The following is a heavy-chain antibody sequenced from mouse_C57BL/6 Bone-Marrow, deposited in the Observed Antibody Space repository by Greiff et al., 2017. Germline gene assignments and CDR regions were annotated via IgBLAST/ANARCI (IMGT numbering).Heavy chain of an antibody. CDR3: ARGVPYYAMDY. J-gene: IGHJ4*01. Sequence: VHLVESGAELVRPGTSVKMSCKASGYTFTNYWIGWAKQRPGHGLEWIGDIYPGGGYTNYNEKFKGKATLTADKSSSTAYMQFRSLTSEDSAIYYCARGVPYYAMDYWGQGTSVTVSS. V-gene: IGHV1-63*01. CDR1: GYTFTNYW. CDR2: IYPGGGYT.